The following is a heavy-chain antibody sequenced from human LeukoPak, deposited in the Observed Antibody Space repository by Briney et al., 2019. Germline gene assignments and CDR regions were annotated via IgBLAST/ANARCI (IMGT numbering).Heavy chain of an antibody. CDR1: GGSISSYY. V-gene: IGHV4-59*01. CDR3: ARGGSLGYCSGGSCPPFDY. D-gene: IGHD2-15*01. J-gene: IGHJ4*02. CDR2: IYYSGST. Sequence: SETLSLTCTVSGGSISSYYWSWIRQPPGKGLEWIGYIYYSGSTNYNPSLKSRVTISVDTSKDQFSLKLTSVTAADTAVYYCARGGSLGYCSGGSCPPFDYWGQGTLVTVSS.